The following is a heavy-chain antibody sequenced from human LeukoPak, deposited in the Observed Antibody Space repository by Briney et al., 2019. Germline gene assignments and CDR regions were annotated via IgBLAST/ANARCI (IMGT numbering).Heavy chain of an antibody. V-gene: IGHV1-18*01. D-gene: IGHD3-16*02. CDR2: ISAYNGNT. Sequence: ASVKVSCKASGYTFTSYGISWVRQAPGQGLEWMGWISAYNGNTNYAQKLQGRVTMTRNTSISTAYMELSSLRSEDTAVYYCARGFDYVWGSYRLIFDYWGQGTLVTVSS. CDR1: GYTFTSYG. J-gene: IGHJ4*02. CDR3: ARGFDYVWGSYRLIFDY.